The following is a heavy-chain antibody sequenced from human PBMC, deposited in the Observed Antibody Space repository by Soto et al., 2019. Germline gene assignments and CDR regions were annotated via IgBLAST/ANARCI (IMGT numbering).Heavy chain of an antibody. Sequence: EVQLLESGGGLVQPGGSLRLSCAASGFTFSSYAMSWVRQAAGKGLEWVSAISSSGDSTYYTDSVKGRFTISRDNSKSTVCMQMNRLRAGDTAVYYCGKRYYYDNSGLGDSWCQGTLVTVSS. J-gene: IGHJ4*02. D-gene: IGHD3-22*01. CDR1: GFTFSSYA. CDR2: ISSSGDST. V-gene: IGHV3-23*01. CDR3: GKRYYYDNSGLGDS.